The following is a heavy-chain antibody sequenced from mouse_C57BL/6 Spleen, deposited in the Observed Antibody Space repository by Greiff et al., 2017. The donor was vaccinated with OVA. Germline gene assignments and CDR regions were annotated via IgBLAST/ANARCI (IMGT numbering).Heavy chain of an antibody. CDR3: GRGEGNAWFAY. CDR2: IYPSDSET. CDR1: GYTFTSYW. D-gene: IGHD2-1*01. J-gene: IGHJ3*01. V-gene: IGHV1-61*01. Sequence: QVQLQQPGAELVRPGSSVKLSCKASGYTFTSYWMDWVKQRPGQGLEWIGNIYPSDSETHYNQKFKDKATLTVDKSSSTAYMQLSSLTSEDSAVYYCGRGEGNAWFAYWGQGTLVTVSA.